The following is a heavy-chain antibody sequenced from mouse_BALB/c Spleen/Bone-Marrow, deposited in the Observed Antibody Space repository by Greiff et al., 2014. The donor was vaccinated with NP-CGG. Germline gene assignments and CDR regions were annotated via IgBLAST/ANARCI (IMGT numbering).Heavy chain of an antibody. CDR1: GFTFSSYA. J-gene: IGHJ3*01. Sequence: EVQLQQSGGGLVKPGGSLKLSCAASGFTFSSYAMPWVRQTPEKRLEWVASISSGGSTYYPDSVKGRFTISRDNARNILYLQVSSLRSEDTAMYYCAKRGAYGNFWFAYWGQGTLVTVSA. CDR3: AKRGAYGNFWFAY. CDR2: ISSGGST. D-gene: IGHD2-10*02. V-gene: IGHV5-6-5*01.